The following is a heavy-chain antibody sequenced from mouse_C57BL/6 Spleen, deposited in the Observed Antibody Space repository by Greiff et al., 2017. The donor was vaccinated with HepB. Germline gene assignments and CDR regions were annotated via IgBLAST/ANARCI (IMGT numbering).Heavy chain of an antibody. J-gene: IGHJ2*01. CDR3: ARKVYYGLDYVDY. CDR1: GYTFTDYY. D-gene: IGHD2-1*01. Sequence: EVQLQQSGPELVKPGASVKISCKASGYTFTDYYMHWVKQSHGKGLEWIGDINPNNGDTRYNQKFKGKATLTVDKSSSTAYMELRSLTSEDSAVYYCARKVYYGLDYVDYWGQGTTLTVSS. V-gene: IGHV1-26*01. CDR2: INPNNGDT.